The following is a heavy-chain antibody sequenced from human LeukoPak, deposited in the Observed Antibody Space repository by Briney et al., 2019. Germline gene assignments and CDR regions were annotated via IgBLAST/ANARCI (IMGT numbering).Heavy chain of an antibody. CDR3: ARTGPAAIFSWFDP. Sequence: GASVKVSCKASGGTFSSYAISWVRQAPGQGLEWMGRIIPILGIANYAQKFQGRVTITADKSTSTAYMELSSLRSEDTAVYYCARTGPAAIFSWFDPWGQGTLVTVSS. CDR1: GGTFSSYA. CDR2: IIPILGIA. J-gene: IGHJ5*02. D-gene: IGHD2-2*01. V-gene: IGHV1-69*04.